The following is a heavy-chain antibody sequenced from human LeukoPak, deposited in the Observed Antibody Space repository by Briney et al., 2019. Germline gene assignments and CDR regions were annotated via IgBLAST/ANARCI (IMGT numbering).Heavy chain of an antibody. D-gene: IGHD2-15*01. CDR2: IIPIFGTA. CDR1: GGTFSSYA. CDR3: ASIAYCSGGSCYSNFDY. J-gene: IGHJ4*02. V-gene: IGHV1-69*06. Sequence: SVKVSCKASGGTFSSYAISWVQQAPGQGLEWMGGIIPIFGTANYAQKFQGRVTITADKSTSTAYMELSSLRSEDTAVYYCASIAYCSGGSCYSNFDYWGQGTLVTVSS.